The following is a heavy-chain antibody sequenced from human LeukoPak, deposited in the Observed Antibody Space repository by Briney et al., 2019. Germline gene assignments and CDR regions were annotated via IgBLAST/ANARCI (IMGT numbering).Heavy chain of an antibody. D-gene: IGHD3-10*01. CDR3: ANGNRITMVRGVYNWFDP. CDR2: IYHSGST. CDR1: GGSISSSSYY. V-gene: IGHV4-39*07. J-gene: IGHJ5*02. Sequence: SETLSLTCTVSGGSISSSSYYWGWIRQPPGKGLEWIGSIYHSGSTYYNPSLKSRVTISVDTSKNQFSLKLSSVTAADTAVYYCANGNRITMVRGVYNWFDPWGQGTLVTVSS.